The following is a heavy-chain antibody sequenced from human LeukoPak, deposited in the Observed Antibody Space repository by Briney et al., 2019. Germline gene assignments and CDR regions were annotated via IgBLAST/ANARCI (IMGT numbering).Heavy chain of an antibody. V-gene: IGHV3-23*01. Sequence: GGSLRLSCAASGVTLSSFAMSWARQAPGKGLEWVSGISSSGSGDNTYYADSVKGRFTISRDNAKNTLYLQMTSLRAEDTAVYFCARPYSGSPQDLDYWGQGTLVTVSS. CDR1: GVTLSSFA. CDR3: ARPYSGSPQDLDY. CDR2: ISSSGSGDNT. D-gene: IGHD6-6*01. J-gene: IGHJ4*02.